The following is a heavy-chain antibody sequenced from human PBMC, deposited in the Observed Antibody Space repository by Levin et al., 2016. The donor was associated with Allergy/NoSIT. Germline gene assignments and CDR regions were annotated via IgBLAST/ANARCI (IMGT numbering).Heavy chain of an antibody. V-gene: IGHV3-30*18. CDR3: AKVILQSYYYYGMDV. Sequence: WIRQPPGKGLEWVAVISYDGSNKYYADSVKGRFTISRDNSKNTLYLQMNSLRAEDTAVYYCAKVILQSYYYYGMDVWGQGTTVTVSS. CDR2: ISYDGSNK. J-gene: IGHJ6*02.